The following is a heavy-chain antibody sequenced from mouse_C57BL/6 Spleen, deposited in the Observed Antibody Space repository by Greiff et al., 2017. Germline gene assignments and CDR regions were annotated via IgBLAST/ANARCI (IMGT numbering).Heavy chain of an antibody. V-gene: IGHV1-64*01. CDR1: GYTFTSYW. J-gene: IGHJ2*01. CDR2: IHPNSGST. Sequence: QVQLQQSGAELVKPGASVKLSCKASGYTFTSYWMHWVKQRPGQGLEWIGMIHPNSGSTNYNEKFKSKATLTVDKSSSTAYMQLSSLTSEDSAVYYCASFYGSRYFDYWGQGTTLTVSS. CDR3: ASFYGSRYFDY. D-gene: IGHD1-1*01.